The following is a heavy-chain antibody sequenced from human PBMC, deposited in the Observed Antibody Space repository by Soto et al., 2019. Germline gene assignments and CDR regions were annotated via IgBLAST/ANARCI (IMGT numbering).Heavy chain of an antibody. CDR3: AKGRSGWGTRY. CDR2: IYYSGRT. Sequence: QVQLQKSGPGLVKPSQTLSLTCTVSGGSISSGGYYWSWIRQHPGKGLEWIGYIYYSGRTYYNPSLKSRVTPSVDTSKDQFSLKLSSVTAADTDVYYCAKGRSGWGTRYWGQGTLVTVSS. V-gene: IGHV4-31*03. CDR1: GGSISSGGYY. D-gene: IGHD6-19*01. J-gene: IGHJ4*02.